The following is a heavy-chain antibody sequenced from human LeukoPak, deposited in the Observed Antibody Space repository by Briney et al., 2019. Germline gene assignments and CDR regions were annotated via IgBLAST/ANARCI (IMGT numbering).Heavy chain of an antibody. CDR2: IYYSGST. CDR1: GGSISSYY. D-gene: IGHD1-1*01. CDR3: ARDGGTGTIID. J-gene: IGHJ4*02. V-gene: IGHV4-59*01. Sequence: SETLSLTCTVSGGSISSYYWSWIRQPPGKGLEWIGYIYYSGSTNYNPSLKSRVTISVDTSKNQFSLKLSSVTAADTAVYYCARDGGTGTIIDWGQGTLVTVSS.